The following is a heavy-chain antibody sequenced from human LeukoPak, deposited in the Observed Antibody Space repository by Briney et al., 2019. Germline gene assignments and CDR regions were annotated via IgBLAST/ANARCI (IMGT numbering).Heavy chain of an antibody. V-gene: IGHV1-8*01. D-gene: IGHD2-15*01. Sequence: VASVKVSCKASGYTFTNYDVNWLRQATGQGLEWMGWMNPNSGYTGHAQKFQGRVTMTRNTSISTAYMELSSLRSEDTAVYYCARGPAASHRNWFDPWGQGTLVTVSS. CDR2: MNPNSGYT. J-gene: IGHJ5*02. CDR1: GYTFTNYD. CDR3: ARGPAASHRNWFDP.